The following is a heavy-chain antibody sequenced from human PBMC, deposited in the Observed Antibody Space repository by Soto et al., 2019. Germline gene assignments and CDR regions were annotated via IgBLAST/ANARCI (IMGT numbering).Heavy chain of an antibody. J-gene: IGHJ6*03. CDR1: GFTFSSYW. Sequence: GGSLRLSCAASGFTFSSYWMSWVRQAPGKGLEWVANIKQDGSEKYYVDSVKGRFTISRDNAKNSLYLQMNSLRAEDTAVYYCARGVSPPGDYYYYMDVWGKGTTVTVSS. D-gene: IGHD7-27*01. CDR2: IKQDGSEK. V-gene: IGHV3-7*01. CDR3: ARGVSPPGDYYYYMDV.